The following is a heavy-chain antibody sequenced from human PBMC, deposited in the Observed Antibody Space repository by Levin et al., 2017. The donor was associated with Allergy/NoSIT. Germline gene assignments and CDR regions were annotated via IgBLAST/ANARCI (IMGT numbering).Heavy chain of an antibody. CDR2: INHDGSSI. Sequence: GGSLRLSFASSLFTFIIYFIHFFLQSPLQFLVFFTLINHDGSSISYSDSVKGRLTISRDNAKNTLYLQMNSLRVEDTAVYYCADMSGGYDAFDIRGQGTMVTVSS. J-gene: IGHJ3*02. CDR3: ADMSGGYDAFDI. D-gene: IGHD3-3*01. V-gene: IGHV3-74*01. CDR1: LFTFIIYF.